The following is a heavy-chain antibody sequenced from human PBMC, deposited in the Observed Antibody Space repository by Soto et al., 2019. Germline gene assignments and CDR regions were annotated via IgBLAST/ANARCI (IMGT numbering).Heavy chain of an antibody. V-gene: IGHV4-30-4*01. CDR3: ASLGKALDI. CDR1: GASISSSDYY. J-gene: IGHJ3*02. CDR2: IYYSGST. D-gene: IGHD1-26*01. Sequence: QVQLQESGPGLVKPSQTLSLTCTVSGASISSSDYYWKWIRQSPGKGLEWIGYIYYSGSTNYNPSLKSRRAISRDTSKSQVSLKLTSVTAADTAVYYCASLGKALDIWGQGTMVTVSS.